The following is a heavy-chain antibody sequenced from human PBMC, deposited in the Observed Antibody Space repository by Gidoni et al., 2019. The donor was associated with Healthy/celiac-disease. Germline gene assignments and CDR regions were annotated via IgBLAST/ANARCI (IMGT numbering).Heavy chain of an antibody. J-gene: IGHJ6*02. CDR1: GFTFISYS. V-gene: IGHV3-21*01. D-gene: IGHD2-2*01. Sequence: EVQLVESGGGLVKPGGSLRLSCAASGFTFISYSMNWVRQAPGKGLELVSAISSSSSYIYYAESVKGRFTISRDNAKNSLYLQMNSLRAEDTAVYYCAREFGSTPFYYYYGMDVWGQGTTVTVSS. CDR3: AREFGSTPFYYYYGMDV. CDR2: ISSSSSYI.